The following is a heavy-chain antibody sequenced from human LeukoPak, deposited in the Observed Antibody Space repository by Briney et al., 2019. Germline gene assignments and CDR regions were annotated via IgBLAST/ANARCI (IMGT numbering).Heavy chain of an antibody. D-gene: IGHD6-19*01. CDR3: ARVPSIAVAPSFFDY. CDR1: GFTFSSYS. J-gene: IGHJ4*02. Sequence: GGSLRLSCAASGFTFSSYSMNWVRQAPGKGLEWVSSISSSSSYIYYADSVKGRFTISRDNAKNSLYLQMNSLRAEDTAVYYCARVPSIAVAPSFFDYWGQGTLVIVSS. V-gene: IGHV3-21*01. CDR2: ISSSSSYI.